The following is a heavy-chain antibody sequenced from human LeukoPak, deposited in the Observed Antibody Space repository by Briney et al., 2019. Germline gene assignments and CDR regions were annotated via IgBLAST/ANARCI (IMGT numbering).Heavy chain of an antibody. CDR2: VSSNVNKM. CDR1: GFTFSSHT. CDR3: TRELLSLHQGPDS. Sequence: PGGSLRLSCAASGFTFSSHTMNWVRQAPGKGLEWVACVSSNVNKMYYAESVRGRFTVSRDNAGNSLSLQMDSLRAEDTAVYYCTRELLSLHQGPDSWGQGTLVTVSS. D-gene: IGHD2/OR15-2a*01. V-gene: IGHV3-21*06. J-gene: IGHJ5*01.